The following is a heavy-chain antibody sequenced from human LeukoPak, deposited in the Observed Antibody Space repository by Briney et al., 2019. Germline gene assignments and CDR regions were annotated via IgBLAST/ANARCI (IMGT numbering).Heavy chain of an antibody. V-gene: IGHV3-66*01. CDR1: GFTVSSNY. D-gene: IGHD6-6*01. CDR2: IYSGGST. J-gene: IGHJ6*02. Sequence: PGGSLRLSCAASGFTVSSNYMSWVRQAPGKGLEWVSVIYSGGSTYYADSVKGRFTISRDNSKNTLYLQMNSRRAEATAVYYCARDYSSSSYYYGMDVWGQGTTVTVSS. CDR3: ARDYSSSSYYYGMDV.